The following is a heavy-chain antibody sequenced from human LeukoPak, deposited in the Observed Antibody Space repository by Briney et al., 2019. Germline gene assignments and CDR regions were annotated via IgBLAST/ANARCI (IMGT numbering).Heavy chain of an antibody. Sequence: GGSLRLSCAASGFTFSSYWMNWVRQAPGKGPELVANIKQDGSEKYYVDSVKGRFTISRDNAENSLYLQMNSLRVEDTAVYYCANMGDYGDDDYWGQGALVTVSS. D-gene: IGHD4-17*01. CDR1: GFTFSSYW. CDR3: ANMGDYGDDDY. J-gene: IGHJ4*02. CDR2: IKQDGSEK. V-gene: IGHV3-7*01.